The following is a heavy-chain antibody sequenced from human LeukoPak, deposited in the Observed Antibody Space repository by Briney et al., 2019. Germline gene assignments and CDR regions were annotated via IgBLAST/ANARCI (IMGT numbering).Heavy chain of an antibody. Sequence: GGSLRLSCAASGFTFSSYGMHWVRQAPGKGLEWVAFIRYDGSNKYYADSVKGRFTISRDNSKNTLYLQMNSLRAEDTAVYYCARDGATHGGDYYGSGSYPDYWGQGTLVTVSS. V-gene: IGHV3-30*02. CDR1: GFTFSSYG. CDR2: IRYDGSNK. D-gene: IGHD3-10*01. J-gene: IGHJ4*02. CDR3: ARDGATHGGDYYGSGSYPDY.